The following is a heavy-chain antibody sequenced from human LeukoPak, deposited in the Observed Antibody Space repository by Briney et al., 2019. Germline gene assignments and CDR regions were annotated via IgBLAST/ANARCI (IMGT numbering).Heavy chain of an antibody. J-gene: IGHJ6*02. D-gene: IGHD3-3*01. Sequence: SETLSLTCTVSGGSISSGVYYWSWIRQHPGKGLEWIGYIYYSGSTYYNPSLKSRVTISVDTSKNQFSLKVTSVTAADTALYYCARWRGYYYGMDVWGQGTTVTVSS. CDR2: IYYSGST. V-gene: IGHV4-31*03. CDR1: GGSISSGVYY. CDR3: ARWRGYYYGMDV.